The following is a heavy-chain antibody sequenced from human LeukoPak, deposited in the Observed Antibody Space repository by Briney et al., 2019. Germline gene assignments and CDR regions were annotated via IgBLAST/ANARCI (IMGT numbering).Heavy chain of an antibody. CDR1: GYTFTNYG. J-gene: IGHJ4*02. D-gene: IGHD3-10*01. CDR3: ARYNSMFRGVTTSDY. Sequence: ASVKVSCKASGYTFTNYGFNGVRQAPGEGLECMGNSAYNGNTNYAQKFQDRVTMTTDTSTSTAYMELRSLRSDDTAVYYCARYNSMFRGVTTSDYWGQGTLVTVSS. CDR2: NSAYNGNT. V-gene: IGHV1-18*01.